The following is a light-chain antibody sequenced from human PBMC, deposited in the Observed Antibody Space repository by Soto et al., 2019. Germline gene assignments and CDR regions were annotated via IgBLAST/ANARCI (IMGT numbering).Light chain of an antibody. CDR2: GAS. CDR3: HQYGSSPLP. Sequence: EIVLTQSPGTLSLSPGERATLTCRASQSVTSNFLAWYQQKPGQAPRLLMYGASSRATGIPDRFSGSGSGTDFTLTISRLEPEEFALYYCHQYGSSPLPFGPGTKVDIK. J-gene: IGKJ3*01. CDR1: QSVTSNF. V-gene: IGKV3-20*01.